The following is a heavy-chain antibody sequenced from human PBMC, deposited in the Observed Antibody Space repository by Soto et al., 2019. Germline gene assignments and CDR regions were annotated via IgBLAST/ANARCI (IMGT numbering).Heavy chain of an antibody. J-gene: IGHJ6*02. D-gene: IGHD3-3*01. Sequence: SETLSLTCAVYGGSFSGYYWTWIRQPPGKGLEWIGEINHSGHNNYNPSLTSRVTMAIDTPKNQFSLKLSSVTAADTAVYYCARVAGGLQWLFWVGLDVWGQGTTVTVSS. V-gene: IGHV4-34*01. CDR1: GGSFSGYY. CDR2: INHSGHN. CDR3: ARVAGGLQWLFWVGLDV.